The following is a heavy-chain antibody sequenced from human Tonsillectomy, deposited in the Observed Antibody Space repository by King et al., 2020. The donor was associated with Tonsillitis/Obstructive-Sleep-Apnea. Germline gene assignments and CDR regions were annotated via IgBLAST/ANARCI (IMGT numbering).Heavy chain of an antibody. CDR1: GGSISSYY. CDR3: ARDYCSSTSCHGLDY. J-gene: IGHJ4*02. Sequence: VQLQESGPGLVKPSETLSLTCTVSGGSISSYYWSWIRQPPGKGLEWIGYIYYSGSTNYNPSLKSRVTISVDTSKNQFSLKLSSVTDADTAVYYCARDYCSSTSCHGLDYWGQGTLVTVSS. CDR2: IYYSGST. V-gene: IGHV4-59*01. D-gene: IGHD2-2*01.